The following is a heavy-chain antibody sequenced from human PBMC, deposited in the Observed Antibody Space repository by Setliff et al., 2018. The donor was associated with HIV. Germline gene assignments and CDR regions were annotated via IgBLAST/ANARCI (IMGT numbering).Heavy chain of an antibody. J-gene: IGHJ6*03. CDR2: INYRGNT. CDR3: ASLDGSESPYIYYYYMDV. CDR1: GGSISTSRYC. D-gene: IGHD3-10*01. Sequence: PSETLSLTCTVSGGSISTSRYCWGWIRQPPGKGLEWIGSINYRGNTYYNPSLKSRAAISVDTSKNQISLKLSSVTAADTAVYYCASLDGSESPYIYYYYMDVWGEGTAVTVS. V-gene: IGHV4-39*01.